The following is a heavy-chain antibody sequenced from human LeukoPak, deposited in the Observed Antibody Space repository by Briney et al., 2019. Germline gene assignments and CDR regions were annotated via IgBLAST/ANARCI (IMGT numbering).Heavy chain of an antibody. CDR2: IYSSGTT. D-gene: IGHD4-23*01. CDR1: GGSISSYY. CDR3: ARTYNGNAHFDY. Sequence: SKTLSLTCTVSGGSISSYYWSWIRQPAGKGLEWIGRIYSSGTTNYNPSLKSRVTMSVDTSKNQFSLRLSSMTATDTAVYYCARTYNGNAHFDYWGQGTLVTVSS. V-gene: IGHV4-4*07. J-gene: IGHJ4*02.